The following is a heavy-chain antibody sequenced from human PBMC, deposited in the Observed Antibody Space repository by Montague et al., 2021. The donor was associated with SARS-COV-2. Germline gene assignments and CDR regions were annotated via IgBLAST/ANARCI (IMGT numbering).Heavy chain of an antibody. Sequence: SETLSLTCAVYGGSFSGYYWSWIRQPPGKGPEWIGEINHSGSTNYNPSLRSRVTISVDTSKNQFYLKLSSVTAADTAVYYCTREGYQVLWSDYYYYGMDVWGQGTTDTVSS. J-gene: IGHJ6*02. D-gene: IGHD2-2*01. CDR1: GGSFSGYY. CDR2: INHSGST. CDR3: TREGYQVLWSDYYYYGMDV. V-gene: IGHV4-34*01.